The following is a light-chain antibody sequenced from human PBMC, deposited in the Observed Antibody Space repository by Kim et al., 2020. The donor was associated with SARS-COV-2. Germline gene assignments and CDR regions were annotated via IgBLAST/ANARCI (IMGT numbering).Light chain of an antibody. Sequence: SYELTQPPSVSVSPGQTARITCSGDALPKQYAYWYQQKPGQAPVLVIYKDSERPSGIPERFSGSSSGTTVTLTISGVQAEDEADYYCQSADSSGTYVVFGGETQLTV. J-gene: IGLJ2*01. V-gene: IGLV3-25*03. CDR1: ALPKQY. CDR2: KDS. CDR3: QSADSSGTYVV.